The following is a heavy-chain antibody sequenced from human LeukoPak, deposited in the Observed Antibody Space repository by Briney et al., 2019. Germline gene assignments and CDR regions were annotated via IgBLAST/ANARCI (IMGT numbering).Heavy chain of an antibody. CDR2: IIPIFGTA. Sequence: SVKVSCKASGGTFSSYAISWVRQAPGQGLEWMGRIIPIFGTANYAQKFQGRVTITTDESTSTAYMELSSLRSEDTAVYYRARAIPAARRKYNWFDPWGQGTLVTVSS. V-gene: IGHV1-69*05. J-gene: IGHJ5*02. D-gene: IGHD2-2*01. CDR1: GGTFSSYA. CDR3: ARAIPAARRKYNWFDP.